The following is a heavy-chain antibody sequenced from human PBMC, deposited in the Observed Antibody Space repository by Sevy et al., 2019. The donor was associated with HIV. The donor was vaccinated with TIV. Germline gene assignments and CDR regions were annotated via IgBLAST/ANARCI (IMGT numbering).Heavy chain of an antibody. D-gene: IGHD3-3*01. CDR2: ISYDGPNK. CDR3: TRDKTILEGRYGMDV. CDR1: GFTFSNYA. Sequence: GGSLRLSCAASGFTFSNYAMYWVRQAPGKGLEWVATISYDGPNKDYADSVKGRFTISRDNSKNALYLQMNSLRAEDTAVYYCTRDKTILEGRYGMDVWGQGTTVTVS. J-gene: IGHJ6*02. V-gene: IGHV3-30*04.